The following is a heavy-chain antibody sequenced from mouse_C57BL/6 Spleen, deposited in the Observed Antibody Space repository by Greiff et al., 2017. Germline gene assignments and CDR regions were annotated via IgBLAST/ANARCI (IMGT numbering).Heavy chain of an antibody. D-gene: IGHD1-1*01. CDR1: GFTFSDYG. CDR3: AKNNYYGSRYYAMDY. J-gene: IGHJ4*01. V-gene: IGHV5-17*01. Sequence: VQLKESGGGLVKPGGSLKLSCAASGFTFSDYGMHWVRQAPEKGLEWVAYISSGSSTISYADTVKGRFTISRDNAKNTLFLQMTSLRSEDTAMYYCAKNNYYGSRYYAMDYWGQGTSVTVSS. CDR2: ISSGSSTI.